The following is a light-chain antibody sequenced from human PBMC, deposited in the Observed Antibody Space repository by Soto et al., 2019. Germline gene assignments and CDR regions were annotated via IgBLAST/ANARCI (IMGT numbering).Light chain of an antibody. J-gene: IGKJ4*01. CDR3: QQSHSNIQELT. CDR1: QSVSNN. CDR2: ASS. V-gene: IGKV1-39*01. Sequence: DIQMTQSPSSLSASVGDRVTITCRASQSVSNNLNWYQQKPGKAPKLLIYASSSLQSGVPSRFSGSGSGTDFTLTISSLQPEDFATYYCQQSHSNIQELTFGGGTKVEIK.